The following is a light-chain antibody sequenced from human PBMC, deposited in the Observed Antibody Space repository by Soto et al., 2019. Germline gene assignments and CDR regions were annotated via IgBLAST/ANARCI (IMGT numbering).Light chain of an antibody. CDR3: QQYGSSPPT. CDR2: GAS. J-gene: IGKJ1*01. Sequence: EIVMTQSPATLSVSPGERDTLSCRASQSVSSSYLAWYQQKPGQAPRLLIYGASSRATGIPDRFSGSGSGTDFTLTISRLEPEDFAVYYCQQYGSSPPTCGQGTKGDIK. CDR1: QSVSSSY. V-gene: IGKV3-20*01.